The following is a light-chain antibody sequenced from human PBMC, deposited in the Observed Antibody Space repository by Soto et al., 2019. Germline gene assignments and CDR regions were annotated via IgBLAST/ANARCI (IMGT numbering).Light chain of an antibody. V-gene: IGKV1-5*03. CDR1: QSISSW. Sequence: DIQMTQSPSTLSASVGDRGIITCRASQSISSWLAWYQQKPGKAPNLLIYKASTLKSGVPSRFSGSGSGTELTLTISSPQPDDFATYYCQQYDNDSWTFGQGTKVEIK. CDR3: QQYDNDSWT. CDR2: KAS. J-gene: IGKJ1*01.